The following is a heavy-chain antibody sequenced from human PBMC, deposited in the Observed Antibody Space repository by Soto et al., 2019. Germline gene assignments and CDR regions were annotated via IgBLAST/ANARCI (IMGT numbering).Heavy chain of an antibody. Sequence: QVQLVQSGAEVKKPGASVKVSCKASGYTLSDANINWVRQAPGQGPEWMGIINPRADSTNYAQKFQXXVXLXMDTSTSTVYMELSSLRSEDTAVYYCARDLRAGGDYWGQGTLVTVSS. J-gene: IGHJ4*02. CDR2: INPRADST. V-gene: IGHV1-46*01. D-gene: IGHD1-26*01. CDR1: GYTLSDAN. CDR3: ARDLRAGGDY.